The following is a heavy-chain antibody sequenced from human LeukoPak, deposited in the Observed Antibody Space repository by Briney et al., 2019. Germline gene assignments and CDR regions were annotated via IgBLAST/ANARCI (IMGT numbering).Heavy chain of an antibody. CDR2: ITPNSGGT. D-gene: IGHD1-26*01. J-gene: IGHJ5*02. CDR1: GYTFTAYY. Sequence: GASVKVSCKASGYTFTAYYLHWVRLAPGQGLEWMGWITPNSGGTKYAQRFQGRVTMTRDTSISTAYMELNGLRSDDTAVYYCARGFRLSGIEDWFDPWGQGTLVTVSS. V-gene: IGHV1-2*02. CDR3: ARGFRLSGIEDWFDP.